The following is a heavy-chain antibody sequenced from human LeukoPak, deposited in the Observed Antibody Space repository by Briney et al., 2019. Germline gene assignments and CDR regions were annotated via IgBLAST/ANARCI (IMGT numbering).Heavy chain of an antibody. Sequence: SSVTVSCTSSGGIFSSYAISWLGQAPGRGLEWVGGIIPIFGTANYAQKFQGRVTITADESTSTAYMELSSLRSEDTAVYYCARGRDTAIEFDYWGQGTLVTVSS. J-gene: IGHJ4*02. CDR2: IIPIFGTA. V-gene: IGHV1-69*13. CDR1: GGIFSSYA. D-gene: IGHD5-18*01. CDR3: ARGRDTAIEFDY.